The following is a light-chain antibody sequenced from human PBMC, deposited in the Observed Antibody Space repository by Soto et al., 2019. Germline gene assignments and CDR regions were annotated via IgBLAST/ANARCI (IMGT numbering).Light chain of an antibody. CDR3: QQYGSWT. J-gene: IGKJ1*01. V-gene: IGKV3-20*01. CDR1: QTISSNN. CDR2: GTS. Sequence: EIVLTQSPGTLSVSPGERATLSCRASQTISSNNLAWYQQKPGQAPSLLIYGTSSRATGIPDRFSGSGSGTDVNLTISSLEPEDSAIYYCQQYGSWTFGQGTKVEI.